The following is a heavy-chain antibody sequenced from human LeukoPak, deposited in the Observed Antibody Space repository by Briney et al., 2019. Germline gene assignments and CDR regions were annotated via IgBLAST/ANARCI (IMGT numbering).Heavy chain of an antibody. V-gene: IGHV4-31*03. Sequence: PSETLSLTCTVSGGSISSGGYYRSWIRQHPGKGLEWIGYIYYSGSTYYNPSLKSRVTISVDTSKNQFSLKLSSVTAADTAVYYCASLSLGYCSSTSCYTNLYYYYGMDVWGQGTTVTVSS. J-gene: IGHJ6*02. D-gene: IGHD2-2*02. CDR1: GGSISSGGYY. CDR3: ASLSLGYCSSTSCYTNLYYYYGMDV. CDR2: IYYSGST.